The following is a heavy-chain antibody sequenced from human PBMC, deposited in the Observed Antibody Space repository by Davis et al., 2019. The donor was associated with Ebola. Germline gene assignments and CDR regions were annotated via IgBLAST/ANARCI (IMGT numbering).Heavy chain of an antibody. D-gene: IGHD3-16*01. V-gene: IGHV3-7*01. J-gene: IGHJ6*04. CDR2: IPHGGSEK. CDR3: ARDWAGLDV. CDR1: GFTFTTYY. Sequence: GESLKISCAASGFTFTTYYITWFRPAPGKALDWVGTIPHGGSEKYYVDSVKGRFTSSRDNAKNSVYLQMNSLRVEDTAVYYCARDWAGLDVWGRGTTVTVSS.